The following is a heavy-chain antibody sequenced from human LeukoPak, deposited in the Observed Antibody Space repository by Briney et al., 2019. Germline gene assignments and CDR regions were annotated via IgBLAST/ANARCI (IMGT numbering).Heavy chain of an antibody. V-gene: IGHV3-30*18. Sequence: GRSLSLSCAASGFTFSSYGMHWVRQAPGKGLEWVAVISYDGSNKYYADSVKGRFTISRDNSKNTLYLQMNSLRAEDTAVYYCAKDSPVVEMATIESYWGQGTLVTVSS. D-gene: IGHD5-24*01. CDR2: ISYDGSNK. CDR1: GFTFSSYG. J-gene: IGHJ4*02. CDR3: AKDSPVVEMATIESY.